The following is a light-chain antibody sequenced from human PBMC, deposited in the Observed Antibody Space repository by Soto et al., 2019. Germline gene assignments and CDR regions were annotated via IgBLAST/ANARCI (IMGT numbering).Light chain of an antibody. Sequence: IVLTQSPGTLSLSPGERTTLSCRASQSISRYLAWYQQKPGQGPRLLIYGASSRATGTPDRFSGSGSGTDFTLTINRLEPEDFELYYCQQYGSSPPTFGRGTKVEIK. J-gene: IGKJ1*01. CDR1: QSISRY. CDR2: GAS. V-gene: IGKV3-20*01. CDR3: QQYGSSPPT.